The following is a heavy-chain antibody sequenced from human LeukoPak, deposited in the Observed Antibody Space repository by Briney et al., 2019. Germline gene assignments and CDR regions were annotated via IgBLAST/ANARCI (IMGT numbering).Heavy chain of an antibody. D-gene: IGHD3-9*01. CDR2: INGNGGST. V-gene: IGHV3-23*01. Sequence: GGSLRLSCAASGFTFSSYAMSWVRQAPGKGLECVSPINGNGGSTDYADSVKGRFTISRDNSRNTLYLQMSGLRAEDMAVYYCAKSTYVDYPCCLDYWGQGTLITVSS. CDR1: GFTFSSYA. CDR3: AKSTYVDYPCCLDY. J-gene: IGHJ4*02.